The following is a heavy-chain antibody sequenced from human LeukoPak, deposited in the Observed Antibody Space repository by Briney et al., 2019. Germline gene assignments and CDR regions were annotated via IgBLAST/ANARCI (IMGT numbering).Heavy chain of an antibody. D-gene: IGHD3-3*01. CDR2: INSDGSST. Sequence: GGPLRLSCAASGFTFSSYWMHWVRHAPGKGLVWVSRINSDGSSTSYADSVEGRFTISRDNAKSTLYLQMNSLRAEDTAVYYCAREYEGFDYWGQGTLVTVSS. CDR1: GFTFSSYW. CDR3: AREYEGFDY. J-gene: IGHJ4*02. V-gene: IGHV3-74*01.